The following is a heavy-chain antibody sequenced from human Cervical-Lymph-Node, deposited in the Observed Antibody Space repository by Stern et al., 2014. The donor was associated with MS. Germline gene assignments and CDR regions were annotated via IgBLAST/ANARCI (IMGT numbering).Heavy chain of an antibody. Sequence: VQLVESGAEVKKPGESLTISCKGFGYTFNIYWIAWVRQRPGKGLEWMGIIYPDDSDTGYIPSSKGKVTFSVYKPISTAYLQWSSLKPSATATYFCARRGMDVWGQGTSVTVSS. V-gene: IGHV5-51*01. CDR3: ARRGMDV. CDR2: IYPDDSDT. CDR1: GYTFNIYW. J-gene: IGHJ6*02.